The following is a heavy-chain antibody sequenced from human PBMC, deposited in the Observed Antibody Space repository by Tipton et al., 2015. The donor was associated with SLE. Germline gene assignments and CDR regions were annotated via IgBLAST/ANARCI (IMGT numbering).Heavy chain of an antibody. CDR3: TRDRPLRWDAFQM. CDR2: ISSSSAYI. Sequence: QLVQSGGGPVKPGGSLRLSCAASGFTFSSYTMSWVRQAPGRGLEWVSSISSSSAYINYADSVKGRFTVSRDNAKNSVYLQMDILRDEDTAVYYCTRDRPLRWDAFQMWGQGTLVTVSS. J-gene: IGHJ3*02. V-gene: IGHV3-21*01. CDR1: GFTFSSYT. D-gene: IGHD4-23*01.